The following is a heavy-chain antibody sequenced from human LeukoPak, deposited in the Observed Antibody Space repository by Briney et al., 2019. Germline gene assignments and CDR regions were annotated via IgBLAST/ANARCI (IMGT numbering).Heavy chain of an antibody. D-gene: IGHD5-24*01. CDR1: GGSISSGSYY. J-gene: IGHJ2*01. V-gene: IGHV4-61*02. CDR3: ARDSEWRWLDSDL. Sequence: SETLSLTCTVSGGSISSGSYYWSWIRQPAGKGLEWIGRIYTSGSTNYNPSLKSRVTISVDTSKNQFSLKLSSVTAADTAVYYRARDSEWRWLDSDLWGRGTLVTVSS. CDR2: IYTSGST.